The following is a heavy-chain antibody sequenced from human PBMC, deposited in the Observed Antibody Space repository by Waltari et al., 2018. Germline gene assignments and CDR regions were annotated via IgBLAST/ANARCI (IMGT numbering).Heavy chain of an antibody. CDR1: GYFISSGYY. CDR2: IYPSGST. V-gene: IGHV4-38-2*02. Sequence: QVQLQESGPGLVKPSETLSLPSRVSGYFISSGYYWGWIRQPPGKGLGWIGSIYPSGSTYYNPSLKSRVTIAVDTTKNQFSLKLSSVTAADTAVYYCARGGYSYGSNYWGQGTLVTVSS. CDR3: ARGGYSYGSNY. D-gene: IGHD5-18*01. J-gene: IGHJ4*02.